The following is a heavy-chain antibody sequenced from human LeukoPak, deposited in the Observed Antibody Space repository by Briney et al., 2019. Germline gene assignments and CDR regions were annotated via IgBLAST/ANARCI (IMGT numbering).Heavy chain of an antibody. D-gene: IGHD2-2*01. V-gene: IGHV1-8*02. CDR3: ARDTDIVVVPAAMSDPNWFDP. CDR2: MNPNSGNT. J-gene: IGHJ5*02. Sequence: GASVKVSCKASGYTFTSYGISWVRQATGQGLEWMGWMNPNSGNTGYAQKFQGRVTMTRNTSISTAYMELSSLRSEDTAVYYCARDTDIVVVPAAMSDPNWFDPWGQGTLVTVSS. CDR1: GYTFTSYG.